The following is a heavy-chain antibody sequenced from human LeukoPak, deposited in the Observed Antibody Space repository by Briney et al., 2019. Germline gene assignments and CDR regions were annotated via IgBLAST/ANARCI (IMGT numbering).Heavy chain of an antibody. D-gene: IGHD3-22*01. CDR2: MNPNSGNT. Sequence: ASVKVFCKASGYTFTSYDINWVRQATGQGLEWMGWMNPNSGNTGYAQKFQGRVTMTRNTSISTAYMELSSLRSEDTAVYYCARGRIVVVIGKYYFDYWGQGTLVTVSS. CDR3: ARGRIVVVIGKYYFDY. V-gene: IGHV1-8*01. J-gene: IGHJ4*02. CDR1: GYTFTSYD.